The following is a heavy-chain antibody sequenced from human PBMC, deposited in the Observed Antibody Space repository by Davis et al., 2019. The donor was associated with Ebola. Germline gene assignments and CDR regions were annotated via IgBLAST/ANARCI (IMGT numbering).Heavy chain of an antibody. D-gene: IGHD6-13*01. CDR2: MNPNSGNT. J-gene: IGHJ4*02. V-gene: IGHV1-8*01. CDR3: ARPYSSSWYRGGYFDY. Sequence: ASVKVSCKASGYTFTSYDINWVRQATGQGLEWMGWMNPNSGNTGYAQKFQGRVTMTRNTSISTAYMELSSLRSEDTAVYYCARPYSSSWYRGGYFDYWGQGTLVTVSS. CDR1: GYTFTSYD.